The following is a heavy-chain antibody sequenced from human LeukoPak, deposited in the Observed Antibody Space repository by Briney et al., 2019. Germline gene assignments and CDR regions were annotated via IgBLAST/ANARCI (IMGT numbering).Heavy chain of an antibody. J-gene: IGHJ4*02. Sequence: SETLSLTCAVSGYSISSGYYWGWIRQPPGKGLEWIGSIYHSGSTYYNPSLKSRVTISVDTSKNQFSLKLSSVTAADTAVYYCARLEGNIDYWGQGTLVTVSS. CDR3: ARLEGNIDY. CDR1: GYSISSGYY. D-gene: IGHD1-1*01. CDR2: IYHSGST. V-gene: IGHV4-38-2*01.